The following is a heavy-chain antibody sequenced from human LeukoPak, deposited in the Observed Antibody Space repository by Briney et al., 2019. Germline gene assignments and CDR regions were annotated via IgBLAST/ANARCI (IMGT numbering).Heavy chain of an antibody. V-gene: IGHV3-30*03. J-gene: IGHJ4*02. D-gene: IGHD2-2*01. Sequence: GSLRLSCAASGFPFSSYGMHWVRQAPGKGLEWVAVISYDGSNKYYADSVKGRFTMSRDSSKNTLYLQMNSLGADDTAVYYCAREVISTPSYFDYWGQGILVTVSS. CDR2: ISYDGSNK. CDR1: GFPFSSYG. CDR3: AREVISTPSYFDY.